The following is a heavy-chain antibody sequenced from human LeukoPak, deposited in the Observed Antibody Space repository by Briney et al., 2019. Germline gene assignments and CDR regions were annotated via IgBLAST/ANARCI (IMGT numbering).Heavy chain of an antibody. CDR1: GYTFNYYG. D-gene: IGHD5-18*01. J-gene: IGHJ4*02. CDR3: ARGGYSYGYMGYSDY. Sequence: ASVKVSCKASGYTFNYYGISWVRQAPGQGLEWMGWISAYTGSTNYAQRLQDRVTMTTDTSTSTDYMELRSLRSDDTAVYYCARGGYSYGYMGYSDYWGQGTLVTVSS. CDR2: ISAYTGST. V-gene: IGHV1-18*01.